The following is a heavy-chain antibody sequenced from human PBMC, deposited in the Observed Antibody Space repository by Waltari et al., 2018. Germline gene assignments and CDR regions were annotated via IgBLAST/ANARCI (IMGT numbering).Heavy chain of an antibody. Sequence: QLQLQESGPGLVKPSETLSLTCTVSGGSISSSSYYWGWIRQPPGKGLEWIGSIYYSGSTYYNPSLKSRVTISVDTSKNQFSLKLSSVTAADTAVYYCARDGASEYQLLFSYYYYMDVWGKGTTVTISS. CDR3: ARDGASEYQLLFSYYYYMDV. CDR2: IYYSGST. CDR1: GGSISSSSYY. V-gene: IGHV4-39*07. J-gene: IGHJ6*03. D-gene: IGHD2-2*01.